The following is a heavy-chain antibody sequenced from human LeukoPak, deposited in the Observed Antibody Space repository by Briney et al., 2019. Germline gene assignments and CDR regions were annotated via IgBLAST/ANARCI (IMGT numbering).Heavy chain of an antibody. J-gene: IGHJ1*01. V-gene: IGHV1-18*04. CDR3: ARDFFGYCSRTRCYSFGY. CDR2: ISAYSGNT. Sequence: ASVKVSCKASGYTFTSYYMSWVRQAPGQGLEWMGWISAYSGNTNYAQKLQGRVTMTRDTSTSTAYMELRSLRSDDTAVYYCARDFFGYCSRTRCYSFGYWGEGTLITVSS. CDR1: GYTFTSYY. D-gene: IGHD2-2*03.